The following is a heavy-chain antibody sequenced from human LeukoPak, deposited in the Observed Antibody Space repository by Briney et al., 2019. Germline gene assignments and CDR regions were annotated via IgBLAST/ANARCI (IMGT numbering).Heavy chain of an antibody. Sequence: ASVTVSCKVSGVTLTQISIHWVRQAPGKGLEWMGGFEPEDGETNYAQKFQGRVTLTEDTPTDTVYMELSSLISEDTAVYFCAAGSVMDADYLDYWGQGTLVTVSS. V-gene: IGHV1-24*01. J-gene: IGHJ4*02. CDR2: FEPEDGET. CDR1: GVTLTQIS. CDR3: AAGSVMDADYLDY. D-gene: IGHD3-16*01.